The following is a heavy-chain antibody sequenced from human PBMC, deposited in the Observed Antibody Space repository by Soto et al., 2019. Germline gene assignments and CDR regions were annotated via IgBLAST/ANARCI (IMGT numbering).Heavy chain of an antibody. J-gene: IGHJ4*02. CDR3: AHSPPYHTNWDPDY. CDR1: GFSFSTPGVG. CDR2: IYWDDDK. V-gene: IGHV2-5*02. D-gene: IGHD1-1*01. Sequence: QITLKESGPTLVKPTQTLTLTCSFSGFSFSTPGVGVGWIRQPPGKPLEWLALIYWDDDKRYSPSLRSRLTITKDNSRNQVVLIMTNIDTLDTGTYYCAHSPPYHTNWDPDYWGKGTLVTVSS.